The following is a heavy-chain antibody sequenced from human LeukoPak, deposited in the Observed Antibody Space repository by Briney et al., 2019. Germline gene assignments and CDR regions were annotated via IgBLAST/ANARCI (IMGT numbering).Heavy chain of an antibody. D-gene: IGHD3-3*01. Sequence: ASVKVSCKASGYIFRNFGLSWVRQAPGQGLEWLGWSSAHNGNSNYAQKFRDRVTVTIDTSTNTGHMELRGLRTDDTGVYYCTRDVWSWSVKVAPTDFWGQGTLVTVSS. CDR3: TRDVWSWSVKVAPTDF. V-gene: IGHV1-18*01. CDR2: SSAHNGNS. CDR1: GYIFRNFG. J-gene: IGHJ4*02.